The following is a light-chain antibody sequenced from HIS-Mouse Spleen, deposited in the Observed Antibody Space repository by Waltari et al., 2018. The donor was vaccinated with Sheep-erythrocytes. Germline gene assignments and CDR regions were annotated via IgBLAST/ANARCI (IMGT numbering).Light chain of an antibody. Sequence: QSALTQPPSASGSPGQSVTTSCTGTSRAAGGSNYVFWSQQHPGKAPKLMIYEVSKRPSGVPDRFSGSKSGNTASLTVSGLQAEDEADYYCSSYAGSNNWVFGGGTKLTVL. V-gene: IGLV2-8*01. CDR3: SSYAGSNNWV. CDR2: EVS. CDR1: SRAAGGSNY. J-gene: IGLJ3*02.